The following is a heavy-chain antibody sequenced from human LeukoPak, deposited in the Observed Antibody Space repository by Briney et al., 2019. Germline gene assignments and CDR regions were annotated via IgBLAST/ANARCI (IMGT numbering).Heavy chain of an antibody. CDR3: AKGYDSGCYPH. CDR1: GFIFSDYV. D-gene: IGHD6-19*01. J-gene: IGHJ4*02. Sequence: GGSLRLSCAASGFIFSDYVMSWVRQAPGKGLERVSGISRTGSTHYADSVKGRFTISRDNSKNTLYLQMNSLRAEDTAVYYCAKGYDSGCYPHWGQGTLVTVSS. CDR2: ISRTGST. V-gene: IGHV3-23*01.